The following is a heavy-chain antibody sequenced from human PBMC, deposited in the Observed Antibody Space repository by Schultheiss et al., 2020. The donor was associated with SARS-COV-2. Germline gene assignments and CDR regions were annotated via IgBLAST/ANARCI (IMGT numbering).Heavy chain of an antibody. CDR1: GGSFSGYY. CDR3: ARVSSGRSYYYGMDV. Sequence: SETLSLTCAVYGGSFSGYYWSWIRQPPGKGLEWIGEINHSGSTNYNPSLKSRVTISVDTSKNQFSLKLSSVTAADTAVYYCARVSSGRSYYYGMDVWGQGTTVTVSS. J-gene: IGHJ6*02. D-gene: IGHD6-6*01. V-gene: IGHV4-34*01. CDR2: INHSGST.